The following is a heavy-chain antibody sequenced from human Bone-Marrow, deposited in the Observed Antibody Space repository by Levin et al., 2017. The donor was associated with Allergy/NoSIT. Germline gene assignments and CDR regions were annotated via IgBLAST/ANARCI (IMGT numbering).Heavy chain of an antibody. J-gene: IGHJ2*01. CDR2: IYYSGST. V-gene: IGHV4-59*01. D-gene: IGHD5-12*01. Sequence: PGGSLRLSCTVSGGSINDYYWSWIRQPPGKGLEWIGSIYYSGSTNYHPSLRRRVTISLDASKIHFSLSLRSVTTADTAVYFCARGGSTGNPVWYFDLWGRGTLVTVSS. CDR3: ARGGSTGNPVWYFDL. CDR1: GGSINDYY.